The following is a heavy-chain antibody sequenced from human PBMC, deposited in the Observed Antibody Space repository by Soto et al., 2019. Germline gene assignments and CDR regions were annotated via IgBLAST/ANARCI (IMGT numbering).Heavy chain of an antibody. Sequence: PGGSLRLSCAASGFTFSSYSMNWVRQAPGKGLEWVSYISSSSTIYYADSVKGRFTISRDNAKNSLYLQMNSLRDEDTAVYYCARAVTFDYWGQGTLVTVSS. D-gene: IGHD4-4*01. CDR3: ARAVTFDY. CDR1: GFTFSSYS. J-gene: IGHJ4*02. CDR2: ISSSSTI. V-gene: IGHV3-48*02.